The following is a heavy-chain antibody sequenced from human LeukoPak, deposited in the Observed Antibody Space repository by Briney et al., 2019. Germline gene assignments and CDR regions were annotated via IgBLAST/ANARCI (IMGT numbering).Heavy chain of an antibody. Sequence: GGSLRLSYAASGFTFDKYAMHWVRQTPGKGLEWVSLISWDGGSTYYADSVKGRFIISRDNSKNSLYLQLNSLRAEDTGLYYCAKDKIRGGALGYYYYIDVWGKGTTVTVSS. J-gene: IGHJ6*03. CDR3: AKDKIRGGALGYYYYIDV. V-gene: IGHV3-43D*03. D-gene: IGHD3-10*01. CDR2: ISWDGGST. CDR1: GFTFDKYA.